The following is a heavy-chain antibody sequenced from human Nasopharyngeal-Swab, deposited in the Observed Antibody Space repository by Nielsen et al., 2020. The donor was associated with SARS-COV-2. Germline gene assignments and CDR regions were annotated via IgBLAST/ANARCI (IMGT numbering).Heavy chain of an antibody. CDR1: GGSFSGYY. Sequence: SETLSLTCAVYGGSFSGYYWSWIRQPPGKGLEWIGEINHSGSTNYNPSLKSRVTISVDTSKNQFSLKLSSVTAADTAVYYCASQGSDIVVVPAAIGAFDIWDQGTMGTVSS. J-gene: IGHJ3*02. D-gene: IGHD2-2*02. V-gene: IGHV4-34*01. CDR2: INHSGST. CDR3: ASQGSDIVVVPAAIGAFDI.